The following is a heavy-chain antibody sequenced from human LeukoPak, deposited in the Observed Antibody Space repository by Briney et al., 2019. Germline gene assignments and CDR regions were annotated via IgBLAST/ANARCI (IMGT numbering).Heavy chain of an antibody. CDR1: GFTFSNAW. D-gene: IGHD5-18*01. V-gene: IGHV3-15*01. CDR2: IKSKTDGGTT. J-gene: IGHJ5*02. CDR3: TIPQYRGRDNWFDP. Sequence: GGSLRLSCAASGFTFSNAWMSWVRQAPGKGLEWVGRIKSKTDGGTTDYAAPVKGRFTISRDDSKNTLYLQMNSLKTEDTAVYYCTIPQYRGRDNWFDPWGQGTLVTVSS.